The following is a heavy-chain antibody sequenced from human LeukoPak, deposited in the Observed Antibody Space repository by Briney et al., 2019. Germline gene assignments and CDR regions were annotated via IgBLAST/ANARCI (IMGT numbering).Heavy chain of an antibody. V-gene: IGHV4-34*01. J-gene: IGHJ1*01. D-gene: IGHD1-26*01. CDR2: INHSGST. Sequence: SETLSLTCAVYGGSFSGYYWSWIRQPPGKGLEWIGEINHSGSTNYNPSLKSRVTISVDTSKNQFSLKLSSVTAADTAVYYCAVVGARFTYFQHWGQGTLVTVSS. CDR1: GGSFSGYY. CDR3: AVVGARFTYFQH.